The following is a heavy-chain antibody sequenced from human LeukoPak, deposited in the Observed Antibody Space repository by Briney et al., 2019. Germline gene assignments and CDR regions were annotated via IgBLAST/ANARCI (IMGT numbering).Heavy chain of an antibody. J-gene: IGHJ3*01. D-gene: IGHD2-15*01. V-gene: IGHV3-74*01. CDR1: GFTFSNYA. CDR2: ISHDGSST. CDR3: ARVSGGAFDV. Sequence: GGSLRLSCAASGFTFSNYAMSWVRQAPGKGLVWVSRISHDGSSTNYADSVKGRFTISRDNTKNTLYLQMNSLRADDTAVYYCARVSGGAFDVWGQGTLVTVSS.